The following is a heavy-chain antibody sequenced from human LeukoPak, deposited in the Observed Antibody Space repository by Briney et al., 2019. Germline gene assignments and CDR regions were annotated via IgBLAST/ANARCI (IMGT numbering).Heavy chain of an antibody. Sequence: GASVKVSCKASGYTFTSYAMHWVRQAPGQRLEWMGWINAGNGNTKYSQKFQGRVTITRDTSASTAYMELSSLRSEDTAVYYCARDGSPYCSGGSCFNWFDPWGQGTLVTVSS. D-gene: IGHD2-15*01. V-gene: IGHV1-3*01. CDR1: GYTFTSYA. CDR2: INAGNGNT. CDR3: ARDGSPYCSGGSCFNWFDP. J-gene: IGHJ5*02.